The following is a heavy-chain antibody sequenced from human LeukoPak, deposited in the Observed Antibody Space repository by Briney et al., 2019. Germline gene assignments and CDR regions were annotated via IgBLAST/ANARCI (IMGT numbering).Heavy chain of an antibody. Sequence: ASVKVSCKASGYTFTGYFMHWVRQAPGQGLEWMGRINSNTGGTTYAQKFQGRVTMTRDTSITTAHMELSRLKSDDTAVYYCARGQPYGYYNWLDLWGQGALVTVSS. CDR2: INSNTGGT. J-gene: IGHJ5*02. CDR1: GYTFTGYF. V-gene: IGHV1-2*06. D-gene: IGHD4-17*01. CDR3: ARGQPYGYYNWLDL.